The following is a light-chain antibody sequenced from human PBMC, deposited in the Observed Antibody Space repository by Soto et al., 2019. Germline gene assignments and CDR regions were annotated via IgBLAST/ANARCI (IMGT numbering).Light chain of an antibody. CDR3: QQFIDGWT. V-gene: IGKV1-5*02. Sequence: IQMTQSPSTLSASIGDRVTIICRASQGINNRLAWYQQMPGKSPNLLIYDASTLQSGVPSRFRGSGSETEFTLTISGLQPDDFATYYCQQFIDGWTFGQGTKVEIK. J-gene: IGKJ1*01. CDR2: DAS. CDR1: QGINNR.